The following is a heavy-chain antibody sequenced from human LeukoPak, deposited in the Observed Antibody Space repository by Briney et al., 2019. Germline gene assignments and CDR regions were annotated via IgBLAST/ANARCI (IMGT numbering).Heavy chain of an antibody. V-gene: IGHV1-69*04. J-gene: IGHJ6*02. CDR3: ARDLVPPDYYYYAMDV. Sequence: ASVKVSCKASGGTFSNYAISWVRQAPGQGLEWMGRIIPIFDITNYAQKFQGRVTITADKSTSTAYMELSSLRFEDTAVYYCARDLVPPDYYYYAMDVWGQGTTVTVSS. CDR2: IIPIFDIT. CDR1: GGTFSNYA. D-gene: IGHD2-8*02.